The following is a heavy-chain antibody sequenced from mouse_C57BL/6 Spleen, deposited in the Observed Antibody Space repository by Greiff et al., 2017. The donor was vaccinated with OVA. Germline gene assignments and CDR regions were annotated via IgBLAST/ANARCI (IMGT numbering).Heavy chain of an antibody. V-gene: IGHV8-12*01. D-gene: IGHD2-3*01. CDR3: ARSYDPAWCAY. J-gene: IGHJ3*01. CDR1: GFSLSTSGMG. CDR2: IYWDDDK. Sequence: QVTLKESGPGILQSSQTLSLTCSFSGFSLSTSGMGVSWIRQPSGKGLEWLAHIYWDDDKRYNPSLKSRLTISKDTSRNQVFLKITSVDTADTATYYCARSYDPAWCAYWGQGTLVTVSA.